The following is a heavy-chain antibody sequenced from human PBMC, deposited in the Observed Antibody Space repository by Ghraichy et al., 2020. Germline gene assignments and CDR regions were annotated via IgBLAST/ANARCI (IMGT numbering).Heavy chain of an antibody. D-gene: IGHD6-13*01. J-gene: IGHJ5*02. CDR3: AKGLMVLNWFDP. CDR1: GFTFSSYA. Sequence: GESLNISCAASGFTFSSYAMSWVRQAPGKGLEWVSAISGSGGSTYYADSVKGRFTISRDNSKNTLYLQMNSLRAEDTAVYYCAKGLMVLNWFDPWGQGTLVTVSS. V-gene: IGHV3-23*01. CDR2: ISGSGGST.